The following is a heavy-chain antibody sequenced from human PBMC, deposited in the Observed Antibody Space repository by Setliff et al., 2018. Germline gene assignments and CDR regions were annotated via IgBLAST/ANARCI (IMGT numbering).Heavy chain of an antibody. CDR3: ARVESRYSSSWYFFDY. Sequence: GESLKISCKGSGYSFSNFWIGWVRQMPGKGLEWMGIIYPGDSHTRYSPSFQGQVTMSADKSINTAYLQWSNLKASDTAIYYCARVESRYSSSWYFFDYWGQGTLVTVSS. CDR1: GYSFSNFW. J-gene: IGHJ4*02. D-gene: IGHD6-13*01. V-gene: IGHV5-51*01. CDR2: IYPGDSHT.